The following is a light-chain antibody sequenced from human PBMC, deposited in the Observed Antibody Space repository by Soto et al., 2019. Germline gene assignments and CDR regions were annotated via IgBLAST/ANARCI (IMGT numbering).Light chain of an antibody. J-gene: IGLJ2*01. CDR1: SSDVGGYNY. Sequence: QSVLTQPASVSGSLGQSITISCTGTSSDVGGYNYVSWYQQHPGKDPKVVIFEVTKRPSGVSSGFSGSKSGNTASLTVSGLQAEDEGDYYRSSYTSSRTVRFGGGTKLAVL. V-gene: IGLV2-14*01. CDR3: SSYTSSRTVR. CDR2: EVT.